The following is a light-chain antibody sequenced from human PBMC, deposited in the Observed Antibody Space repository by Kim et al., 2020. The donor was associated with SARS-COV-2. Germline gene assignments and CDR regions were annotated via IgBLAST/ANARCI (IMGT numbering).Light chain of an antibody. Sequence: SYLGDRGTNPCRASQGIYNHLVLVQQKPRKVPKRLIFAASSLQSGVPSRFSGSGSGTEFTLTISSLQPEDFATYYCLQHNSYPLTFGGGTKLEI. CDR1: QGIYNH. J-gene: IGKJ4*01. V-gene: IGKV1-17*03. CDR3: LQHNSYPLT. CDR2: AAS.